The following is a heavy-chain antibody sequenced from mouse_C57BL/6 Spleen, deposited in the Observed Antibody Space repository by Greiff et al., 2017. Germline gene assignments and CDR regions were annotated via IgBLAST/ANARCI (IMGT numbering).Heavy chain of an antibody. J-gene: IGHJ2*01. CDR2: IHPNSGST. CDR3: ARIGSKKIFDY. V-gene: IGHV1-64*01. Sequence: QVQLKQSGAELVKPGASVKLSCKASGYTFTSYWMHWVKQRPGQGLEWIGMIHPNSGSTNYNEKFKSKATLTVDKSSSTAYMQLSSLTSEDSAVYYCARIGSKKIFDYWGQGTTLTVSS. CDR1: GYTFTSYW.